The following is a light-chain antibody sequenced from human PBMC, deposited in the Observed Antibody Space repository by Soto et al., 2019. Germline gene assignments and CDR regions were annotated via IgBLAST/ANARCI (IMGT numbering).Light chain of an antibody. CDR3: GTWDSSLSAGV. CDR1: SSNIGNNF. V-gene: IGLV1-51*02. CDR2: ENS. Sequence: QPVLTQPPSVSAAPGQMVTISCSGSSSNIGNNFVAWFQQLPGTAPKLLIYENSLRPSGIPDRFFGSKSGTSATLGITGLQTGDEADYYCGTWDSSLSAGVFGGGTKLTVL. J-gene: IGLJ3*02.